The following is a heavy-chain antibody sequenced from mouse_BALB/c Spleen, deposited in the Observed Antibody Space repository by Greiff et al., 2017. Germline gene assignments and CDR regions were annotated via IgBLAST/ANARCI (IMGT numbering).Heavy chain of an antibody. CDR3: AGSTTRAWFAY. D-gene: IGHD2-12*01. J-gene: IGHJ3*01. CDR2: ISCYNGAT. Sequence: LVKTGASVKISCKASGYSFTGYYMHWVKQSHGKSLEWIGYISCYNGATSYNQKFKGKATFTVDTSSSTAYMQFNSLTSEDSAVYYCAGSTTRAWFAYWGQGTLVTVSA. CDR1: GYSFTGYY. V-gene: IGHV1S34*01.